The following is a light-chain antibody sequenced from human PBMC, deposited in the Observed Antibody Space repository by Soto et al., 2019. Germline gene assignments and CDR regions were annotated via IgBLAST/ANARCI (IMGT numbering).Light chain of an antibody. CDR1: QTISSW. V-gene: IGKV1-5*03. Sequence: DIQMTQSTSTLSGSVGDRVTITCPASQTISSWLAWYQQKPGKAPKLLIYKASTLKSGVPSRFSGSGSGTDFTLTISSLEPEDFAVYYCLQRSNWPWTFGQGTKVDIK. CDR2: KAS. J-gene: IGKJ1*01. CDR3: LQRSNWPWT.